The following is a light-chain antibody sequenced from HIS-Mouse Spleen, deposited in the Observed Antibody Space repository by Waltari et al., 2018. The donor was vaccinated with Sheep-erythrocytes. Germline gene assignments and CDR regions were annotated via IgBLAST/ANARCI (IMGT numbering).Light chain of an antibody. Sequence: DIVMTQSPDSLAVSLGERATINCKSSQSVLYSSNNKNNLAWYQQKPGQPPKLLIYWASTRESGVPDRFSGSGSGTDFTLTISSLQAEDVAVYYCQQYYSTPPLTFGGGTK. V-gene: IGKV4-1*01. CDR3: QQYYSTPPLT. CDR1: QSVLYSSNNKNN. CDR2: WAS. J-gene: IGKJ4*01.